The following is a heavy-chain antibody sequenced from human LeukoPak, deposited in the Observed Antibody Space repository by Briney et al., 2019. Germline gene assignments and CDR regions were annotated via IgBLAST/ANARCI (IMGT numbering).Heavy chain of an antibody. Sequence: SETLSLTCAVYGGSFSGYYWGWIRQPPGKGLEWIGSISDSGSAYYNPSLKSRVVISVDPSKKQFSLKLSSVTAADTAVYYCAGDQVYGDNNWFDLWGQGTLVTVSS. D-gene: IGHD4-17*01. CDR2: ISDSGSA. J-gene: IGHJ5*02. CDR1: GGSFSGYY. CDR3: AGDQVYGDNNWFDL. V-gene: IGHV4-38-2*02.